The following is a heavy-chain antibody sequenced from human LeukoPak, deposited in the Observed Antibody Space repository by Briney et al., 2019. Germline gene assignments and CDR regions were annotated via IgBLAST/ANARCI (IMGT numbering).Heavy chain of an antibody. CDR2: INHSGST. J-gene: IGHJ1*01. Sequence: SETLSLTCAVYGGSFSGYYWSWIRQPPGKGLEWIGEINHSGSTNYNPSLKSRVTISVDTSKNQFSLKLSSVTAADTAVYYCARGNTSIKYFQHLGQGTLVTVSS. CDR3: ARGNTSIKYFQH. D-gene: IGHD5-18*01. V-gene: IGHV4-34*01. CDR1: GGSFSGYY.